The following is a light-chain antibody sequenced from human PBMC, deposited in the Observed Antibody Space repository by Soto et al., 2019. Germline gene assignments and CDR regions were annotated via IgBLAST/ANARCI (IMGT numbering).Light chain of an antibody. CDR2: NND. CDR3: AVWDDRLNGYV. J-gene: IGLJ1*01. V-gene: IGLV1-44*01. CDR1: SSDVGAYTY. Sequence: QSVLTQPPSASGSPGQSVTISCTGTSSDVGAYTYVSWYQQLPGKAPKPLLYNNDQRPSGVPDRFSGSKSGTSASLAISGLQSEDEADYYCAVWDDRLNGYVFGTGTRSPS.